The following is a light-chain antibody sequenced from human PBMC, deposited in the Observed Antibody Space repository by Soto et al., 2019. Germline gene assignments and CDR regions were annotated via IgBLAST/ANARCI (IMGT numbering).Light chain of an antibody. J-gene: IGLJ3*02. Sequence: QSALTQPASVSGSPGQSITISCTGTSSDVGGYNYVSWYQQHPGKAPKLMIYDVSNRPSGVSNRFSGSKSGNTASLTISGLQAEDGADYYCSSYTSSSPPWFGGGTTVTVL. CDR3: SSYTSSSPPW. V-gene: IGLV2-14*01. CDR1: SSDVGGYNY. CDR2: DVS.